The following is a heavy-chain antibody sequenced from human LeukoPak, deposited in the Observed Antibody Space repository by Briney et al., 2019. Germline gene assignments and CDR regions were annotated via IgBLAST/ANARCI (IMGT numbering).Heavy chain of an antibody. J-gene: IGHJ4*02. Sequence: GGSLRLSRAASGFTFSNYEMNWVRQAPGKGLGWVSYINSGGTTIYYADSVKGRFTISRDNAKNSLYLQMNSLRAEDTAVYFCARYERTSLAARPGDYWGQGTLVTVSS. D-gene: IGHD6-6*01. CDR2: INSGGTTI. CDR3: ARYERTSLAARPGDY. CDR1: GFTFSNYE. V-gene: IGHV3-48*03.